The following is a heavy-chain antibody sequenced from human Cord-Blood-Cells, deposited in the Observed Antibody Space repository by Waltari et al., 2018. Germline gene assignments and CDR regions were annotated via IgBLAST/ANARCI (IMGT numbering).Heavy chain of an antibody. CDR1: GFPITSHL. V-gene: IGHV3-7*04. CDR2: IKQGGSEK. CDR3: ARAHLTGNDAFDI. D-gene: IGHD3-9*01. J-gene: IGHJ3*02. Sequence: EVQLVVSGGGLVQPWGSLRLSCAASGFPITSHLMRLVRPAPGKGMEWVANIKQGGSEKDYVDSGKGRFTISRDNAKNSLYLQMNSLRAEDTAVYYCARAHLTGNDAFDIWGQGTMVTVSS.